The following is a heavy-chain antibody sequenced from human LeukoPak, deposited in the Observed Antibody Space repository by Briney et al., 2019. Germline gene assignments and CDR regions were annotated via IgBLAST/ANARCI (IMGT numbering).Heavy chain of an antibody. D-gene: IGHD3-22*01. CDR1: GFIFSDYA. Sequence: GGSLRLSCPASGFIFSDYAMTWVHQAPGKGLEWVSSISGSGGRTYYADSVKGRFTVSRDNSKNTLYMQMNTLRAEDTAVFYCAKVSPRYFDSSGYHFFDYWGQGTRVTVSS. J-gene: IGHJ4*02. CDR3: AKVSPRYFDSSGYHFFDY. V-gene: IGHV3-23*01. CDR2: ISGSGGRT.